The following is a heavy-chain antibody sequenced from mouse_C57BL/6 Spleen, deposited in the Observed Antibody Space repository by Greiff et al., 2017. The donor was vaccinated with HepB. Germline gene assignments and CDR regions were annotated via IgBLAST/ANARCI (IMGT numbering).Heavy chain of an antibody. Sequence: DVMLVESGGGLVKPGGSLKLSCAASGFTFSSYAMSWVRQTPEKRLEWVATISDGGSYTYYPDNVKGRFTISRDNAKNNLYLQMSHLKSEDTAMYYCARDGSSYFYYFDYWGQGTTLTVSS. CDR3: ARDGSSYFYYFDY. D-gene: IGHD1-1*01. J-gene: IGHJ2*01. CDR2: ISDGGSYT. CDR1: GFTFSSYA. V-gene: IGHV5-4*01.